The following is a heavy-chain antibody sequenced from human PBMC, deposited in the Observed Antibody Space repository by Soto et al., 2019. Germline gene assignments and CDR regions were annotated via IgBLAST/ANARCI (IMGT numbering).Heavy chain of an antibody. D-gene: IGHD3-22*01. J-gene: IGHJ4*02. Sequence: QVQLVESGGGVVQPGRSLRLSCAASGFTFSSYGMHWVRQAPGKGLEWVAVIWYDGSNKYYADSVKGRFTISRDNSKNTLYLQMNSMRVEETAVYYCAREDYYDDSSGYSYYFDYWGQGTLVTVSS. CDR2: IWYDGSNK. V-gene: IGHV3-33*01. CDR1: GFTFSSYG. CDR3: AREDYYDDSSGYSYYFDY.